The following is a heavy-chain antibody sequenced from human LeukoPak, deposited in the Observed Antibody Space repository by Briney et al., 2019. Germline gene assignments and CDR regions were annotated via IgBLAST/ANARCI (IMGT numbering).Heavy chain of an antibody. CDR3: ATIPEKYYYGSGSYYDY. V-gene: IGHV3-23*01. D-gene: IGHD3-10*01. CDR1: GFTFSSYS. Sequence: GGSLRLSCAASGFTFSSYSMNWVRQAPGKGLEWVSAISGSGGSTYYADSVKGRFTISRDNSKNTLYLQTNSLRAEDTAVYYCATIPEKYYYGSGSYYDYWGQGTLVTVSS. J-gene: IGHJ4*02. CDR2: ISGSGGST.